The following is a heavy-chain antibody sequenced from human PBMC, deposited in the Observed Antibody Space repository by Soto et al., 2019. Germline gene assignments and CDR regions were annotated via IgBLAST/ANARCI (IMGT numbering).Heavy chain of an antibody. V-gene: IGHV3-53*01. CDR1: GFTVSSNY. J-gene: IGHJ6*02. Sequence: PGGSLRLSCAASGFTVSSNYMSWVRQAPGKGLEWVSVIYSGGSTYYADSVKGRFTISRDNSKNTLYLQMNSLRAEDTAVYYCAREGGSYYDFWSGYLKTKTSCYYYGMDVWGQGTTVTVSS. CDR3: AREGGSYYDFWSGYLKTKTSCYYYGMDV. D-gene: IGHD3-3*01. CDR2: IYSGGST.